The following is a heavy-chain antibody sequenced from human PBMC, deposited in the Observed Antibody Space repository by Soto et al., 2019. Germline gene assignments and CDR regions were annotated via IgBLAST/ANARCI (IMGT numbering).Heavy chain of an antibody. D-gene: IGHD6-19*01. CDR3: AKTIVAGDYYYYYGMDV. V-gene: IGHV3-23*01. Sequence: GGSLRLSCAASGFTFSSYAMSWVRQAPGKGLEWVSAISGSGGSTYYADSVKGRFTISRDNSKNTLYRQMNSLRAEDTAVYYCAKTIVAGDYYYYYGMDVWGQGTTVTVSS. CDR2: ISGSGGST. CDR1: GFTFSSYA. J-gene: IGHJ6*02.